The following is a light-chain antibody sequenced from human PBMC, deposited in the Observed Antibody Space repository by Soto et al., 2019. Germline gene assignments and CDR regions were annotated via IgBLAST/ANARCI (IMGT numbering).Light chain of an antibody. J-gene: IGLJ3*02. V-gene: IGLV2-18*02. CDR1: SSDIGTYNR. Sequence: QSALTQPPSVSGSPGQSVTISCTGTSSDIGTYNRVSWYHQPPGTAPKLLIFEVSYRPSGVPDLFSGSKSGYTASLTISGLQTEDEGDYFCSSYTSSSTWVFGGRTQLTVL. CDR2: EVS. CDR3: SSYTSSSTWV.